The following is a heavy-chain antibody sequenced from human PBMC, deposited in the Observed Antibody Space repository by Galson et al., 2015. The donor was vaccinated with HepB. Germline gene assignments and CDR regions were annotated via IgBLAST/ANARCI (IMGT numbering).Heavy chain of an antibody. CDR2: INPNSGDT. V-gene: IGHV1-2*04. D-gene: IGHD3-10*01. CDR3: ARDLSLTRLDYFYKGMDV. CDR1: GYNFIAYH. J-gene: IGHJ6*02. Sequence: SVKVSCKASGYNFIAYHLHWVRQAPGQGLEWMAWINPNSGDTTYAQKFQGWVTMTRDTSISTVYMELRRVKSDDTAVYYCARDLSLTRLDYFYKGMDVWGQGTTVTVSS.